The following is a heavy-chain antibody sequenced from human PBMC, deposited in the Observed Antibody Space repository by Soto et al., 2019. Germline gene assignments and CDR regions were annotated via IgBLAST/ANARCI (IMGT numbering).Heavy chain of an antibody. J-gene: IGHJ6*02. CDR3: ASLPHYGSGSYGRYGMDV. V-gene: IGHV4-39*01. CDR2: IYYSGST. D-gene: IGHD3-10*01. Sequence: QLQLQESGPGLVKPSETLSLTCTVSGGSISSSSYYWGWIRQPPGKGLEWIGSIYYSGSTYYNPSLKSRVTISVDTSKNQFSLKLSSVTAADTAVYYCASLPHYGSGSYGRYGMDVWGQGTTVTVSS. CDR1: GGSISSSSYY.